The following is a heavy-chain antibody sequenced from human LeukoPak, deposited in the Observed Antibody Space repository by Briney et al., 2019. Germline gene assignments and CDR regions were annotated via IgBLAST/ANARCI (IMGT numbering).Heavy chain of an antibody. CDR1: GGSISSSSYY. CDR3: ARGYTYYDSYYMDV. Sequence: MPSETLSLTCTVSGGSISSSSYYWSWIRQPPGKGLEWIGYIYYSGSTNYNPSLKSRVTISVDTSKNQFSLKLSSVTAADTAVYYCARGYTYYDSYYMDVWGKGTTVTVSS. J-gene: IGHJ6*03. V-gene: IGHV4-61*01. D-gene: IGHD3-3*01. CDR2: IYYSGST.